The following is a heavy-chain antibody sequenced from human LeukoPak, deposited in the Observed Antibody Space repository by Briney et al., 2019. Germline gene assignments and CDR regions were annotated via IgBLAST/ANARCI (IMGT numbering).Heavy chain of an antibody. J-gene: IGHJ6*02. V-gene: IGHV3-53*01. Sequence: PGGSLRLSCAASGFTFSSYAMHWVRQAPGKGLEWVSVIYSGGSTYYADSVKGRFTISRDNSKNTLYLQMNSLRAEDTAVYYCARSLALYYYGMDVWGQGTTVTVSS. CDR3: ARSLALYYYGMDV. CDR1: GFTFSSYA. CDR2: IYSGGST.